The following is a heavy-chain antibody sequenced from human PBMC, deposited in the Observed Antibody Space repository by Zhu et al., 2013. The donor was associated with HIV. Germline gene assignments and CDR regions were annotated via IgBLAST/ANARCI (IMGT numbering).Heavy chain of an antibody. CDR1: GYTFSGYG. CDR2: INPSGGST. D-gene: IGHD3-16*02. CDR3: ARAPGADYDYVWGSYRTTLSFDY. J-gene: IGHJ4*02. V-gene: IGHV1-46*01. Sequence: QVQLVQSGAEVKKPGASVKVSCKASGYTFSGYGINWVRQAPGQGLEWMGIINPSGGSTSYAQKFQGRVTMTRDTSTSTVYMELSSLRSEDTAVYYCARAPGADYDYVWGSYRTTLSFDYWGQGTLVTVSS.